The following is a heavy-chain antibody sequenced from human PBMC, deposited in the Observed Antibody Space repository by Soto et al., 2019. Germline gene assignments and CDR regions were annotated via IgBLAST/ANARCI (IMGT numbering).Heavy chain of an antibody. V-gene: IGHV1-18*01. J-gene: IGHJ5*02. CDR2: ISAYNGNT. Sequence: ASVKVSCKASGYTFATSGITWVRQAPGQGLEWMGWISAYNGNTNYAQMLQGRVTMTTDTSTSTAYMELRSLRSDDTAVYYCARGRHYDSSGYYSWFGPWGQGTQVTV. CDR3: ARGRHYDSSGYYSWFGP. CDR1: GYTFATSG. D-gene: IGHD3-22*01.